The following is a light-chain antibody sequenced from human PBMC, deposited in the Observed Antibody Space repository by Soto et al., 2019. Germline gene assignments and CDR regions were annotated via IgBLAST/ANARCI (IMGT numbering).Light chain of an antibody. CDR3: VQFSNFPRT. CDR1: QSLVYSDGNTY. Sequence: DIVLTQPPLSAPVTLGQPASISCRSSQSLVYSDGNTYLSWLQQRPGQPPSLLIYQVSNRFSGGPDRFSGSGAVTDFTLKISGVEAEDVGVYYCVQFSNFPRTFGQGTKVEIK. J-gene: IGKJ1*01. CDR2: QVS. V-gene: IGKV2-24*01.